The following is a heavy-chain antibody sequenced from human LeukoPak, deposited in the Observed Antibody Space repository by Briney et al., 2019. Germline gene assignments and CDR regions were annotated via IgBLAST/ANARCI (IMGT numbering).Heavy chain of an antibody. CDR2: IFYGGST. V-gene: IGHV4-39*07. Sequence: PSETLSLTCTVSGGSISSSSYYWGWIRQPPGKGLEWIGSIFYGGSTCYNPSLKSRVTISVDTSKNQFSLKLSSVTAADTAMYYCARDSGYAAAAGTGGVDYWGQGTLVTVSS. D-gene: IGHD6-13*01. CDR1: GGSISSSSYY. CDR3: ARDSGYAAAAGTGGVDY. J-gene: IGHJ4*02.